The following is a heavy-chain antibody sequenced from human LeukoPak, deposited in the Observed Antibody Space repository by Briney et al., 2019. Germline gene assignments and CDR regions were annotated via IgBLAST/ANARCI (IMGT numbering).Heavy chain of an antibody. J-gene: IGHJ6*03. CDR1: GFTFSSDS. D-gene: IGHD3-9*01. CDR2: ISSSSSYI. CDR3: ARCWDYYDILTAGYYYYMDV. Sequence: PGGSLRLSCAASGFTFSSDSMNWVRQAPGKGLEWVSSISSSSSYIYYADSVKGRFTISRDNAKNSLYLQMNSLRAEDTAVYYCARCWDYYDILTAGYYYYMDVWGKGTTVTISS. V-gene: IGHV3-21*01.